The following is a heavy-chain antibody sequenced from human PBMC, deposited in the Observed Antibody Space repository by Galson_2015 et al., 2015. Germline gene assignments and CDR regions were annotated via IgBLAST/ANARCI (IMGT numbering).Heavy chain of an antibody. CDR2: TYYRSKWFS. CDR1: GDSVSSTSAG. V-gene: IGHV6-1*01. CDR3: ARAGRFYFDY. Sequence: CAISGDSVSSTSAGWNWIRQSPSRGLEWLGRTYYRSKWFSYSASSVRSRIRISPDTSKNQFSMQLNSVTPEDTAVYYCARAGRFYFDYWGQGILVTVSS. J-gene: IGHJ4*02.